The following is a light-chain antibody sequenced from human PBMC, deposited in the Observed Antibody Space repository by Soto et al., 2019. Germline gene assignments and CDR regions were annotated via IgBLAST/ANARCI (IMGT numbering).Light chain of an antibody. CDR1: QSINRD. CDR2: GAS. Sequence: EIVMTQSPATLSVSPGESATLTCRASQSINRDLAWYVQKPGQAPRRVVYGASTWATGVPPRFTGSGSGTESTLTISGLQSEDFTVYYCQQYKSWPITFGQGTRLELK. CDR3: QQYKSWPIT. J-gene: IGKJ5*01. V-gene: IGKV3D-15*01.